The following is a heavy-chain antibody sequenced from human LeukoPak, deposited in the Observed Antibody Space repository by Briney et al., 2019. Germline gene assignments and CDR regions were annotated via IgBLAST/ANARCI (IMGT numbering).Heavy chain of an antibody. Sequence: PGGSLILSCAVSGFTFSNAWMSWVRQAPGKGLEWVGHIKSKTEGGTIDYAAPVKGRFTISRDDSKNTLYLQMNSLKTEDIAVYYCTTVTTVNPGRWGQGTLVTVSS. CDR3: TTVTTVNPGR. D-gene: IGHD4-17*01. CDR2: IKSKTEGGTI. J-gene: IGHJ4*02. CDR1: GFTFSNAW. V-gene: IGHV3-15*01.